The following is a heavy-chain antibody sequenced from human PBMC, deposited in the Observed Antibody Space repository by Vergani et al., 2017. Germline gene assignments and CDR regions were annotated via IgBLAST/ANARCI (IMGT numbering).Heavy chain of an antibody. CDR2: ISYDGSNK. CDR3: AKLYGDLDY. CDR1: GFTFSSSG. V-gene: IGHV3-30*18. J-gene: IGHJ4*02. D-gene: IGHD4-17*01. Sequence: QVQLVESGGGVVQPGRSLRLSCAASGFTFSSSGMHWVRQAPGKGLEWVAVISYDGSNKYCVDSVKGRFTISRDNSKNTLYLQMNSLRVEDTAVYYCAKLYGDLDYWGQGTLVTVSS.